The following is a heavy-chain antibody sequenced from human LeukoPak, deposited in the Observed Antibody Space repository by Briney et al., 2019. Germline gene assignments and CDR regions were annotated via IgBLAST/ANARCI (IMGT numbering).Heavy chain of an antibody. CDR3: ARLRSAYGDYGDVFDI. CDR1: GYSFTSYW. CDR2: IYPGDSDT. D-gene: IGHD4-17*01. V-gene: IGHV5-51*01. Sequence: GESLKISCKGSGYSFTSYWIGWVRQMPGKGLEWMGIIYPGDSDTRYSPSFQGQVTISADRSISTAYLQWSSLKASDTAMYYCARLRSAYGDYGDVFDIWGQGTMVTVSS. J-gene: IGHJ3*02.